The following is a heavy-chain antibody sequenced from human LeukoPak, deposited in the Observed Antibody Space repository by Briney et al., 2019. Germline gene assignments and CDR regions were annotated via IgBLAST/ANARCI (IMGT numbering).Heavy chain of an antibody. D-gene: IGHD3-10*01. J-gene: IGHJ4*02. Sequence: GGSLRLSCAASGFPFSSYAMSWVRQAPGKGLEGVSAISGSGGSTYYADSVKGRFTISRDNSKNTLYLQMNSLRAEDTAVYYCAKGADYGSGSYIIDYWGQGTLVTVSS. V-gene: IGHV3-23*01. CDR1: GFPFSSYA. CDR2: ISGSGGST. CDR3: AKGADYGSGSYIIDY.